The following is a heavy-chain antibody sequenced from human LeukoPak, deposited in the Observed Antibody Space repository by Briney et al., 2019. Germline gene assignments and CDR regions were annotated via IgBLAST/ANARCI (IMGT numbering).Heavy chain of an antibody. J-gene: IGHJ4*02. CDR1: GGSISGYY. Sequence: KASETLSLTRTVSGGSISGYYWSWIRQSAGKGLEWIGRIYTSGSTNYNPSLKSRVTMSVDTSKNQLSLKLSSVTAADTAIYYCARHATNIYGPFDYWGQGTLVTVSS. V-gene: IGHV4-4*07. D-gene: IGHD3-10*01. CDR2: IYTSGST. CDR3: ARHATNIYGPFDY.